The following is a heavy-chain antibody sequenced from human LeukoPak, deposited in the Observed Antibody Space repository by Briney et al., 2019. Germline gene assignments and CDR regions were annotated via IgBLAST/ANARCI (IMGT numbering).Heavy chain of an antibody. V-gene: IGHV3-53*04. CDR1: GFTVSSNY. CDR2: IYSGGST. J-gene: IGHJ6*02. D-gene: IGHD3-10*01. Sequence: GGSLRLSCAASGFTVSSNYMSWVRQAPGKGLEWVSVIYSGGSTYCADSVKGRFTISRHNSKNTLYLQMNSLRAEDTAVYYCASTVIRNYYYYGMDVWGQGTTVTVSS. CDR3: ASTVIRNYYYYGMDV.